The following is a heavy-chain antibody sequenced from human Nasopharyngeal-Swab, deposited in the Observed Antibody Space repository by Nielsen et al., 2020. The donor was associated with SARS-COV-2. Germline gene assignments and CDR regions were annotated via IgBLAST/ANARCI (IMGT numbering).Heavy chain of an antibody. D-gene: IGHD5-18*01. Sequence: GESLKISCAASGFTFSGSAMHWVRQASGKGLEWVGRIRSKANSYATAYAASVKGRFTISRDDSKNTAYLQMNSLKTEDTAVYYCTHGDTAMVTGASYWGQGILVTVSS. CDR3: THGDTAMVTGASY. J-gene: IGHJ4*02. V-gene: IGHV3-73*01. CDR1: GFTFSGSA. CDR2: IRSKANSYAT.